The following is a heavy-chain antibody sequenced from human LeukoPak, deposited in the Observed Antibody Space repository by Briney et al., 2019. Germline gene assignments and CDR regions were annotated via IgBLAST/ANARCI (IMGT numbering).Heavy chain of an antibody. CDR2: ISGSGGNT. CDR3: AKGPLIEVAGTTWDY. D-gene: IGHD6-19*01. CDR1: GFAFSRFS. V-gene: IGHV3-23*01. J-gene: IGHJ4*02. Sequence: GGSLRLSCVASGFAFSRFSMTWVRQAPVKGLEWVSAISGSGGNTYYADSVKGRFTISRDNSESTLYLQMNSLRAEDTAVYYCAKGPLIEVAGTTWDYWGQGTLVTVSS.